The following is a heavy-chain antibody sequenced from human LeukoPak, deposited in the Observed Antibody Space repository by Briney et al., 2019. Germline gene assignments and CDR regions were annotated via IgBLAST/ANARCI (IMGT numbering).Heavy chain of an antibody. CDR3: AKQGSSGCLDY. D-gene: IGHD6-19*01. J-gene: IGHJ4*02. Sequence: GASLRLSCAASGFTFSSYAMSWVRQAPGKGLEWVSAICGSGGSTYYADSVKGRFTISRDNSKNTLYLQMNSLRAEDTAVYYCAKQGSSGCLDYWGQGTLVTVSP. CDR2: ICGSGGST. CDR1: GFTFSSYA. V-gene: IGHV3-23*01.